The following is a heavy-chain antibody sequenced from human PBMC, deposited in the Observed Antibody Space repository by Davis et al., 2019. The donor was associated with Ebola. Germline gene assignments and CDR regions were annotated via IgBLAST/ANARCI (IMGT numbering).Heavy chain of an antibody. V-gene: IGHV4-59*08. J-gene: IGHJ4*02. CDR3: ARGDYAGSSFDY. D-gene: IGHD4-23*01. Sequence: SETLSLTCTVSGGSINNYFWSWIRQPPGKGLEWIGNIHYLGNTNYNPSLKSRVTLSVDRSKNQFSLKLSSVTAADTAVYYCARGDYAGSSFDYWGQGTLVTVSS. CDR2: IHYLGNT. CDR1: GGSINNYF.